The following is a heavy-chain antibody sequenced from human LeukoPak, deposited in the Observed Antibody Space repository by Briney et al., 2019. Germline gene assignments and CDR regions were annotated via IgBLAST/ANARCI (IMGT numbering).Heavy chain of an antibody. J-gene: IGHJ4*02. D-gene: IGHD1-14*01. CDR3: ARAGPFSYYFDY. V-gene: IGHV4-59*12. CDR2: IYYSGST. Sequence: SETLSLTCTVSGGSISSYYWSWIRQPPGKGLEWIGYIYYSGSTNYNPSLKSRVTISVDTSKNQFSLKLSSVTAADTAVYYCARAGPFSYYFDYWGQGTLVTVSS. CDR1: GGSISSYY.